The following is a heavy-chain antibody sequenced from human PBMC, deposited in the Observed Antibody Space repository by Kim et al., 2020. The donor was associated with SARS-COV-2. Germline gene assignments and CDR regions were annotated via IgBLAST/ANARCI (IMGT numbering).Heavy chain of an antibody. D-gene: IGHD1-1*01. J-gene: IGHJ4*02. CDR1: GYTFSNYD. CDR2: MNPNSGNT. CDR3: ARGPAWNGGPYYFDY. Sequence: ASVKVSCKASGYTFSNYDINWVRQATGQGLEWMGWMNPNSGNTGYAQKFQGRVTMTRNTSTSTAYMDLNSLRSEDTAVYYCARGPAWNGGPYYFDYWGRGTLVTVSS. V-gene: IGHV1-8*01.